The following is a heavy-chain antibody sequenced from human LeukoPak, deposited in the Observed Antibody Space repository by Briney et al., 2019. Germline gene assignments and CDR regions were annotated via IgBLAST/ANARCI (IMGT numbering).Heavy chain of an antibody. J-gene: IGHJ3*02. CDR1: GGSFSGYY. CDR3: ARRGYSTQDAFDI. Sequence: SETLSLTCAVYGGSFSGYYWSWIRQPPGKGLEWIGEINHSGSTNYNPSLKSRVTISVDTSKNQFSLKLSSVTAADTAVYYCARRGYSTQDAFDIWGQGTMVTVSS. CDR2: INHSGST. V-gene: IGHV4-34*01. D-gene: IGHD4-11*01.